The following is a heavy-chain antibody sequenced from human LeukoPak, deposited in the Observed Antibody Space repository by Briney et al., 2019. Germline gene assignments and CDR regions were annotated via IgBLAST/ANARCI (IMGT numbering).Heavy chain of an antibody. Sequence: PGGSLRLSCAASGFTFSNYEMNWVRQAPGKVLEWVSYISTSGSTIYYADSVKGRFTISRDNAKNSLYLQMNSLRAEDTAVYYCARDGPAYYDSSGYSDYWGRGILVTVSS. D-gene: IGHD3-22*01. V-gene: IGHV3-48*03. CDR3: ARDGPAYYDSSGYSDY. CDR1: GFTFSNYE. J-gene: IGHJ4*02. CDR2: ISTSGSTI.